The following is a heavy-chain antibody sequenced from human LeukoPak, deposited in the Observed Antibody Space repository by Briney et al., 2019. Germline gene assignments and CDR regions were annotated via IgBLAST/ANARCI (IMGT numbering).Heavy chain of an antibody. CDR2: ISSSSSTI. CDR3: ARSPGYYYDSSGYSS. CDR1: GFTFSSYS. J-gene: IGHJ4*02. D-gene: IGHD3-22*01. V-gene: IGHV3-48*04. Sequence: PGGSLRLSCAASGFTFSSYSMNWVRQAPGKGLEWVSYISSSSSTIYYADSVKGRFTISRDNAKNSLYLQMNSLRAEDTAVHYCARSPGYYYDSSGYSSWGQGTLVTVSS.